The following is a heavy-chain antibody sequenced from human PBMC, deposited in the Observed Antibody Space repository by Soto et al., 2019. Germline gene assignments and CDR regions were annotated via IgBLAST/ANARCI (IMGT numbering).Heavy chain of an antibody. Sequence: GEALKISCKGSGYSFTSYWIGWVRQMPGKGLEWMGIIYPGDSDTRYSPSFQGQVTISADKSISTAYLQWSSLKASDTAMYYCARRGEDYSNYHGYYYSYLDVCGKGTTVIVSS. J-gene: IGHJ6*03. CDR1: GYSFTSYW. D-gene: IGHD4-4*01. CDR2: IYPGDSDT. V-gene: IGHV5-51*01. CDR3: ARRGEDYSNYHGYYYSYLDV.